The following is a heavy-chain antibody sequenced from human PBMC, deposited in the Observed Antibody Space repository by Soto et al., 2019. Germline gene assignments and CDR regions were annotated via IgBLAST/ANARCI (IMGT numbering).Heavy chain of an antibody. CDR1: GYTFTSYD. CDR3: ARGGGGTVTTIFVRPYNWFDP. Sequence: ASVKVSCKASGYTFTSYDINWVRQATGQGLEWMGWMNPNSGNTGYAQKFQGRVTMTRNTSISTAYMELSSLRSEDTAVYYCARGGGGTVTTIFVRPYNWFDPWGQGTLVTVSS. V-gene: IGHV1-8*01. CDR2: MNPNSGNT. D-gene: IGHD3-3*01. J-gene: IGHJ5*02.